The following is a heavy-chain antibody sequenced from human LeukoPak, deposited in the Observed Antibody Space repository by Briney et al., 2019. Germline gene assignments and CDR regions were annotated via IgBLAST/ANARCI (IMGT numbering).Heavy chain of an antibody. CDR2: IYHSGST. CDR1: GYSISSDNY. V-gene: IGHV4-38-2*02. Sequence: MSSETLSLTCTVSGYSISSDNYWGWIRQPPGKGLEWIGSIYHSGSTYYNPSLKSRVSISVDTSKNQFSLKLSSVTAADTAVYYCAKGYCSSASCYDDRGAFDYWGQGTLVTVSS. D-gene: IGHD2-2*01. J-gene: IGHJ4*02. CDR3: AKGYCSSASCYDDRGAFDY.